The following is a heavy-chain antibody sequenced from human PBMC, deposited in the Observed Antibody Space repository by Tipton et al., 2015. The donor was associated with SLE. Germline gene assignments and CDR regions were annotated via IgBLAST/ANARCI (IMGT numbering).Heavy chain of an antibody. J-gene: IGHJ4*02. Sequence: TLSLTCTVSGGSISISSHFWGWIRQPPEKGLEWIGSIYYSGNTYYNPSLKSRVSVSIDSSKNQFSLRRSSVTAADTAVYYCASGFGELLIPQYWGQGALVTVSS. V-gene: IGHV4-39*01. CDR1: GGSISISSHF. CDR3: ASGFGELLIPQY. D-gene: IGHD3-10*01. CDR2: IYYSGNT.